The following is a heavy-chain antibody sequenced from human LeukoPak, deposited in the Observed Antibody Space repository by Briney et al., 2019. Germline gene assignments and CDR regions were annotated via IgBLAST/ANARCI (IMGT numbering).Heavy chain of an antibody. CDR3: ARDASTINFDY. CDR2: INANTGNP. CDR1: GYTFSTYF. J-gene: IGHJ4*02. Sequence: ASVKVSCKASGYTFSTYFMHWLRQALGQGLEWMGWINANTGNPTYAQGFTGRFVFSLDTSVSTAYLQISSLKADDTAVYYCARDASTINFDYWGQGTLVTVSS. D-gene: IGHD5-12*01. V-gene: IGHV7-4-1*02.